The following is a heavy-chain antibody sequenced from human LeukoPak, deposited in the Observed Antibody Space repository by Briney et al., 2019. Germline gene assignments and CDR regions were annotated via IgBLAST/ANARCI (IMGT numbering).Heavy chain of an antibody. D-gene: IGHD2-2*01. CDR3: ARQLRDIVVVPAAHPYYYYGMDV. CDR1: GGSISSGGYY. Sequence: SETLSLTCTVSGGSISSGGYYWSWIRQHPGKGLEWIGYIYYSGSTYYNPSLKSRVTISVDTSKNQFSLKLSSVTAADTAVYYCARQLRDIVVVPAAHPYYYYGMDVWGQGTTVTVSS. J-gene: IGHJ6*02. CDR2: IYYSGST. V-gene: IGHV4-31*03.